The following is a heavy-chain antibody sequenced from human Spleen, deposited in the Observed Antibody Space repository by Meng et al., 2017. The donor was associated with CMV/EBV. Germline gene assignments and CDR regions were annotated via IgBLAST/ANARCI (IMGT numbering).Heavy chain of an antibody. J-gene: IGHJ4*02. CDR2: IRSKAYGETT. D-gene: IGHD6-19*01. V-gene: IGHV3-49*04. CDR3: RAVVFGGTDGYFDY. Sequence: GESLKISCTASGFRFGDYAMSWVRQAPGKGLEWLGFIRSKAYGETTEYAASVKGRFSISRDDSKSIAYLQMDSLKTEDTALYYCRAVVFGGTDGYFDYWGQGTLVTVSS. CDR1: GFRFGDYA.